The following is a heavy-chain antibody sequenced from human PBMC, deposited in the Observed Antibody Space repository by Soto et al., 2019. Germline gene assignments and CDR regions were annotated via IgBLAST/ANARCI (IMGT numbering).Heavy chain of an antibody. Sequence: QVQLVQSGAEVKKPGSSVKVSCKTSGGDFKNYGVSWVRQAPGQGLEWMGGIVPVFGSAKYGQIFQGSVTITADDLTSTTYMELSGLKPEATAFYYSAREIAAPGFHFWGQGTLVIVSS. CDR1: GGDFKNYG. CDR3: AREIAAPGFHF. CDR2: IVPVFGSA. V-gene: IGHV1-69*12. J-gene: IGHJ4*02. D-gene: IGHD2-21*01.